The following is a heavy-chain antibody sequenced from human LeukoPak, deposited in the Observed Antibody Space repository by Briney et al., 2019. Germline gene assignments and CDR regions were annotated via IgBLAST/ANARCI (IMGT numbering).Heavy chain of an antibody. Sequence: SETLSLTCTVSGGSIGSHYWTWIRQTPGKGLEWIGYVYDIGTTKYNPSLKSRVTISVDTSKNQFSLRLSSVTAADTAVYYCARIQYCGGDCLRKMVYYFDYWGQGTLVTVSS. V-gene: IGHV4-59*11. CDR3: ARIQYCGGDCLRKMVYYFDY. CDR2: VYDIGTT. CDR1: GGSIGSHY. D-gene: IGHD2-21*02. J-gene: IGHJ4*02.